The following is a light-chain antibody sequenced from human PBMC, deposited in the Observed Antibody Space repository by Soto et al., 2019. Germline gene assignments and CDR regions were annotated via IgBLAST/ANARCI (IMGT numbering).Light chain of an antibody. V-gene: IGKV3-11*01. Sequence: EIVLTQSPATLSLSPGETATLSCRASQSIRTYLAWYQQKPGQAPRLLIYDASNRATGIPARFSGSGSGTDFILTISSLAPEDSAVYSCQQRNNSVTFGGGSKVEIK. CDR3: QQRNNSVT. CDR2: DAS. J-gene: IGKJ4*01. CDR1: QSIRTY.